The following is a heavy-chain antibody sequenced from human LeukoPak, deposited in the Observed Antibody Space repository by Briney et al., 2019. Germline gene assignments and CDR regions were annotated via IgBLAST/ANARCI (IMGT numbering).Heavy chain of an antibody. CDR2: INPNTGGT. Sequence: ASLKVSCKASGYTFTGYNMHWVRQPPGQGLEWMGWINPNTGGTNYAQKFQGRVTMTRDTSSSTAYMELRRLRSDDTAVYYCARGGDSMYYDFWTGNYYGMDVWGRGTTVTVSS. D-gene: IGHD3-3*01. CDR1: GYTFTGYN. J-gene: IGHJ6*02. CDR3: ARGGDSMYYDFWTGNYYGMDV. V-gene: IGHV1-2*02.